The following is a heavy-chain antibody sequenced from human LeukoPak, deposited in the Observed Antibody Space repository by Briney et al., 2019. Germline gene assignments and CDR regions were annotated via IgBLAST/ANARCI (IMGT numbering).Heavy chain of an antibody. D-gene: IGHD4-17*01. CDR3: ARDDGDYSLEY. J-gene: IGHJ4*02. V-gene: IGHV4-59*01. Sequence: SETVSLTCTVSGGSISSYYWSWIRQPPGKGLEWIGYIYYSGSTNYNPSLKSRVTISVDTSKNQFSLKLSSVTAADTAVYYCARDDGDYSLEYWGQGTLVTVSS. CDR2: IYYSGST. CDR1: GGSISSYY.